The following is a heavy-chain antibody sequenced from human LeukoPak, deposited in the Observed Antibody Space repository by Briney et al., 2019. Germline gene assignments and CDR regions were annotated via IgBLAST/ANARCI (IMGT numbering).Heavy chain of an antibody. D-gene: IGHD2-2*01. Sequence: SSETLSLTCTVSGYSISSGYYWGWIRQPPGKGLEWIGSIYHSGSTYYNPSLKSRVTISVDTSKNQFSLKLSSVTAAGTAVYYCARDFNIVVVPAASFDYWGQGTLVTVSS. J-gene: IGHJ4*02. CDR2: IYHSGST. CDR3: ARDFNIVVVPAASFDY. CDR1: GYSISSGYY. V-gene: IGHV4-38-2*02.